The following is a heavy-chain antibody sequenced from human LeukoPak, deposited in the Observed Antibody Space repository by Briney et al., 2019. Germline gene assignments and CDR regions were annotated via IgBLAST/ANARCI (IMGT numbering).Heavy chain of an antibody. Sequence: PGGSLRLSCAASGFTFSSYGMHWVRQAPGKGLEWVAVISYDGSNKYYADSVKGRFTISRDDSKNTLYLQTNSLRAEDTAVYYCAKDGNWNYFDYWGQGTLVTVSS. CDR1: GFTFSSYG. CDR2: ISYDGSNK. D-gene: IGHD1-20*01. V-gene: IGHV3-30*18. CDR3: AKDGNWNYFDY. J-gene: IGHJ4*02.